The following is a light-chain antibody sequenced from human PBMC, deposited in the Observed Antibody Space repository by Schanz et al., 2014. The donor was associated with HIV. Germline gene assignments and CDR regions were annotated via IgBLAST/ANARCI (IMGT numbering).Light chain of an antibody. CDR2: NTY. CDR1: SSNIGSNT. CDR3: AVWDDSLNGVV. Sequence: QSVLTQPPSASGTPGQRVTLSCSGSSSNIGSNTVNWYQQLPGAAPKLLIYNTYHRPSGVPDRFSGSGSGTSASLAISGLQSEDEADYYCAVWDDSLNGVVFGGGTKLTVL. J-gene: IGLJ2*01. V-gene: IGLV1-44*01.